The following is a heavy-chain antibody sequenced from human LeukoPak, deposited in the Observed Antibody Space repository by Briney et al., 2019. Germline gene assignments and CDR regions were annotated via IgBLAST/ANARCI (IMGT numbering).Heavy chain of an antibody. V-gene: IGHV1-18*01. CDR2: ISAYSGNT. D-gene: IGHD6-19*01. Sequence: ASVKVSCKASGYTFTSYGISWVRQAPGQGLEWMGWISAYSGNTNYAQKLQGRVTMTTDTSTGTAYMELRSLRSDDTAVYYCARGQGIAVAGTADYWGQGTLVTVSS. J-gene: IGHJ4*02. CDR3: ARGQGIAVAGTADY. CDR1: GYTFTSYG.